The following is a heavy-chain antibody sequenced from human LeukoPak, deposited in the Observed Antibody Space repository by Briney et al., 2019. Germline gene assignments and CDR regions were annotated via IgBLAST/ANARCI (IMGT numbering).Heavy chain of an antibody. V-gene: IGHV1-2*06. CDR3: ARGIGESGTGYCSGGSCPTYYYGMDV. Sequence: GASVKVSCKASGYTFTGYYMHWVRQAPGQGLEWMGRINPNSGGTNYAQKFQGRVTMTRDTSISTAYMELSSLRSEDTAVYYCARGIGESGTGYCSGGSCPTYYYGMDVWGQGTTVTVSS. D-gene: IGHD2-15*01. CDR2: INPNSGGT. J-gene: IGHJ6*02. CDR1: GYTFTGYY.